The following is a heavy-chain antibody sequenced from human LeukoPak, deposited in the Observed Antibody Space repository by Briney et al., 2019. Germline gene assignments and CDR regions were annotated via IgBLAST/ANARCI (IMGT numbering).Heavy chain of an antibody. V-gene: IGHV3-53*05. D-gene: IGHD3-10*01. CDR1: GFTVSSNY. Sequence: TGGSLRLSCAASGFTVSSNYMSWVRQAPGKGLEWVSVIYSGGSTYYADSVKGRFTISRDNSKNSLYLQMNSLRAEDTALYYCAKDNWDFYGSGSYNAFDIWGQGTMVTVSS. J-gene: IGHJ3*02. CDR2: IYSGGST. CDR3: AKDNWDFYGSGSYNAFDI.